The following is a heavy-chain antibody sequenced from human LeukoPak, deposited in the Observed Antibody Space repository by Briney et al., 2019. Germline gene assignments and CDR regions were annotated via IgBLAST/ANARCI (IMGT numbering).Heavy chain of an antibody. CDR3: ARGADGVSSNSRGWFDP. Sequence: PGGSLRLSCAVSGFTFDDYAMHWVRQVPGKGLEWVAGISWNSDTRGYVDSVKGRFTISRDNARNSLYLQMNTLRAEDTAVYSCARGADGVSSNSRGWFDPWGQGTLVTVSS. CDR1: GFTFDDYA. CDR2: ISWNSDTR. V-gene: IGHV3-9*01. J-gene: IGHJ5*02. D-gene: IGHD2-15*01.